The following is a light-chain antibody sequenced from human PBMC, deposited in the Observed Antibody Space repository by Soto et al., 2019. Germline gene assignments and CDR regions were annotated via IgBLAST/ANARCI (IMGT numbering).Light chain of an antibody. CDR3: SSYTSSSTLV. CDR2: DVS. Sequence: QSALTQPASVSGSPGQSITISCTGTSSDVGAYNSVAWYQHNPGKAPKLMIYDVSNRPSGVSSRFSGSKSGNTASLSISGLQAEGEADYYCSSYTSSSTLVFGTGTKLTVL. V-gene: IGLV2-14*01. J-gene: IGLJ1*01. CDR1: SSDVGAYNS.